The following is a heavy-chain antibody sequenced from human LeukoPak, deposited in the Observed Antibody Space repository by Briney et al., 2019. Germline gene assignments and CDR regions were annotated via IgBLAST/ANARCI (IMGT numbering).Heavy chain of an antibody. CDR1: GFTFSSYA. Sequence: GGSLRLSCAASGFTFSSYAMSWVRQAPGKGLEWVSAISGSGGSTYYADSVKGRFTISRDNSKNTLYLQMNSLRAEDTAVYYCATSYGDSSGYYPVCENWGQGTMVTVSS. V-gene: IGHV3-23*01. J-gene: IGHJ3*01. CDR2: ISGSGGST. D-gene: IGHD3-22*01. CDR3: ATSYGDSSGYYPVCEN.